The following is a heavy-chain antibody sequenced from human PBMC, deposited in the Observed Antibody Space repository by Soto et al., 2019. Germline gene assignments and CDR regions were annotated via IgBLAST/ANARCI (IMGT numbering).Heavy chain of an antibody. CDR1: GGSISSSSYY. CDR2: IYYSGST. Sequence: SETLSLTCTVSGGSISSSSYYWGWIRQPPGKGLEWIGSIYYSGSTYYNPSLKSRVTISVDTSKNQFSLKLSSVTAADTAVYYCARLLRYYYDSSGYSNWFDPWGQGTLVTVSS. D-gene: IGHD3-22*01. J-gene: IGHJ5*02. V-gene: IGHV4-39*01. CDR3: ARLLRYYYDSSGYSNWFDP.